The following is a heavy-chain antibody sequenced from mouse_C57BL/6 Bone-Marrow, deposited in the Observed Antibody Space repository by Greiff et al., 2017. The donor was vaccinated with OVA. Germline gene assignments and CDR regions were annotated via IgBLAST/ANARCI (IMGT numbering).Heavy chain of an antibody. D-gene: IGHD4-1*01. CDR2: IHPNSGST. V-gene: IGHV1-64*01. Sequence: QVQLKQPGAELVKPGASVKLSCKASGYTFTSYLMHWVKQRPGQGLEWIGMIHPNSGSTNYNEKFKSKATLTVDKSSSTAYMQLSSLTSEDSAVYYCAREMDWDRYFDVWGTGTTVTVSS. CDR1: GYTFTSYL. J-gene: IGHJ1*03. CDR3: AREMDWDRYFDV.